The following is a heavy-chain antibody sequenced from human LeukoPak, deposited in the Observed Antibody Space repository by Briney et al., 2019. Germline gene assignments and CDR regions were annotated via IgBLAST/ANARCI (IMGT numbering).Heavy chain of an antibody. D-gene: IGHD3-10*01. CDR3: AKSFWWFGEFSPFDY. V-gene: IGHV3-21*01. CDR1: GFTFSSYT. J-gene: IGHJ4*02. Sequence: GGSLRLSCAASGFTFSSYTMNWVRQAPGKGLEWVSSISSSSSSIYYADSMKGRFTISRDNAKNSLYLQMNSLRAEDTAVYYCAKSFWWFGEFSPFDYWGQGTLVTVSS. CDR2: ISSSSSSI.